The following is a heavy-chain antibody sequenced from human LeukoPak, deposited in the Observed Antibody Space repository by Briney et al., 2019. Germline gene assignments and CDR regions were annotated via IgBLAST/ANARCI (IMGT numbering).Heavy chain of an antibody. Sequence: KPSETLSLTCTVSGGSISSHYWSWIRQPPGKGLEWIGYIYYSGSTKFNPSLKSRVTISVDTSKNQFSLKLSSVTAADTAVYYCARRGGVTYYDSTGYLWYFDYWGQGTLVTVSS. D-gene: IGHD3-22*01. V-gene: IGHV4-59*11. CDR2: IYYSGST. CDR3: ARRGGVTYYDSTGYLWYFDY. J-gene: IGHJ4*02. CDR1: GGSISSHY.